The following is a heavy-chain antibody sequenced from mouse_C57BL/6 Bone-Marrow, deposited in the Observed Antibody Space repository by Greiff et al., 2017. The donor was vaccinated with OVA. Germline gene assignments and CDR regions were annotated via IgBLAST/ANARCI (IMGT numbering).Heavy chain of an antibody. V-gene: IGHV5-4*03. CDR2: ISDGGSYT. J-gene: IGHJ3*01. CDR3: ARAGGAY. Sequence: DVKLVESGGGLVKPGGSLKLSCAASGFTFSSYAMSWVRQTPEKRLEWVATISDGGSYTYYPDNVKGRFTISRDNAKNNLYLQMSHLKSEDTAMYYCARAGGAYWGQGTLVTVSA. CDR1: GFTFSSYA.